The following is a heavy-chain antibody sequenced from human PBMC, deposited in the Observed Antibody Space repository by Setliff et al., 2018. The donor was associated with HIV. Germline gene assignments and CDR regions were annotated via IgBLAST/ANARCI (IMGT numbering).Heavy chain of an antibody. D-gene: IGHD6-19*01. J-gene: IGHJ6*03. CDR3: ARDTYSSGWYREDYYYMDF. CDR1: GGTFSSYA. V-gene: IGHV1-69*13. CDR2: IIPIFGTA. Sequence: SVKVSCKASGGTFSSYAISWVRQAPGQGREWMGGIIPIFGTANYAQKFQGRVTINADESTSTAYMELSSLRSEDTAVYYWARDTYSSGWYREDYYYMDFWGKGATVTVSS.